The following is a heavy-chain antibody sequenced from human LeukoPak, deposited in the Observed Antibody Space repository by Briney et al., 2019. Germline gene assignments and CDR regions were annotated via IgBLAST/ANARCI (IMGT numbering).Heavy chain of an antibody. V-gene: IGHV3-30*18. CDR2: ISYDGSNK. J-gene: IGHJ6*04. CDR3: AKELYRYYYGMDV. CDR1: GFTFSSYG. D-gene: IGHD2-2*01. Sequence: GGSLRLSCAASGFTFSSYGMHWVRQAPGKGLEWVAVISYDGSNKYYADSVKGRFTISRDNSKNTLYLQMSSLRAEDTAVYYCAKELYRYYYGMDVWGKGTTVTVSS.